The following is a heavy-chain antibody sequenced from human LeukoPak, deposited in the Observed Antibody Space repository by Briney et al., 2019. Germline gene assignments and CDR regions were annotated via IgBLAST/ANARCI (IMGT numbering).Heavy chain of an antibody. CDR3: AKNLLGSEAFSWYFDL. D-gene: IGHD1-26*01. CDR1: GFTFSREG. J-gene: IGHJ2*01. V-gene: IGHV3-23*01. Sequence: GGSLRLSCAASGFTFSREGMSWARQAPGKGLEWVSSIGASGGGTVYADSVKGRVTISRDNSKNTLYLQMHSLRAEDTAVYSCAKNLLGSEAFSWYFDLWGRGTLVTVSS. CDR2: IGASGGGT.